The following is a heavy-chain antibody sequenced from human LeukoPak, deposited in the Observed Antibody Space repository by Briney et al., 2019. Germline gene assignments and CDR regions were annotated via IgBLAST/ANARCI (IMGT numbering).Heavy chain of an antibody. D-gene: IGHD6-6*01. Sequence: PGGSLRLSCAASGFTFSNSAMNWVRQAPGKGLEWVSAISGSGGSTYYADSVKGRFTISRDNSKNTLYLQMNSLRAEDTAVYYCARDSYSSSPNWFDPWGQGTLVTVSS. CDR1: GFTFSNSA. V-gene: IGHV3-23*01. CDR3: ARDSYSSSPNWFDP. CDR2: ISGSGGST. J-gene: IGHJ5*02.